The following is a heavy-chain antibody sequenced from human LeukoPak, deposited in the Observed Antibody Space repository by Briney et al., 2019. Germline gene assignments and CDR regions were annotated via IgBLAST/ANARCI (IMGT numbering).Heavy chain of an antibody. J-gene: IGHJ4*02. D-gene: IGHD1-1*01. Sequence: ASVKVSCKASGGTFSSYAISWVRQAPGQWLEWMGRIIPILGIANYAQKFQGRVTITADKSTSTAYMELSSLRSEDTAVYYCARDWNDVATSHLDYWGQGTLVTVSS. V-gene: IGHV1-69*04. CDR3: ARDWNDVATSHLDY. CDR1: GGTFSSYA. CDR2: IIPILGIA.